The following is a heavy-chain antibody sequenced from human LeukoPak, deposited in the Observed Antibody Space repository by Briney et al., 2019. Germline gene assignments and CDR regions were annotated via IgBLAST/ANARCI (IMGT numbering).Heavy chain of an antibody. Sequence: NPGGSLRLSCAASGFTFSSYAMSWVRQAPGKGLEWVSAISGSGGSTYYADSVKGRFTISRDNSKNTLYLQMNSLRAEDTAVYYCAKDPPIVKGASNWFDPWGQGTLVTVSS. V-gene: IGHV3-23*01. D-gene: IGHD1-26*01. CDR1: GFTFSSYA. J-gene: IGHJ5*02. CDR3: AKDPPIVKGASNWFDP. CDR2: ISGSGGST.